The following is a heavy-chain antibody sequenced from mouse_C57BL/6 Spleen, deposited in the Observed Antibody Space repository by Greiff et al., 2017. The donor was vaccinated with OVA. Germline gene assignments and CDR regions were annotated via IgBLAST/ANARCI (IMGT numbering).Heavy chain of an antibody. D-gene: IGHD4-1*01. CDR1: GYAFSSSW. V-gene: IGHV1-82*01. Sequence: QVQLQQSGPELVKPGASVKISCKASGYAFSSSWMNWVKQRPGKGLEWIGRIYPGDGDTNYNGKFKGKATLTADKSSSTAYMQLSSLTSEDSAVYFCARYWVKGFDYWGQGTTLTVSS. CDR3: ARYWVKGFDY. J-gene: IGHJ2*01. CDR2: IYPGDGDT.